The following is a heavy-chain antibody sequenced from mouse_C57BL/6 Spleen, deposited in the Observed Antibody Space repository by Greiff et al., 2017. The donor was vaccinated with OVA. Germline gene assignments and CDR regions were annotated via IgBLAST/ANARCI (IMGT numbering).Heavy chain of an antibody. CDR1: GFTFSDYG. V-gene: IGHV5-17*01. CDR2: ISSGSSTI. Sequence: EVHLVESGGGLVKPGGSLKLSCAASGFTFSDYGMHWVRQAPEKGLEWVAYISSGSSTIYYADTVKGRFTISRDNAKNTLFLQMTSLRSEDTAMYYCARGDGYYSYYFDYWGKGTTLTVSS. J-gene: IGHJ2*01. CDR3: ARGDGYYSYYFDY. D-gene: IGHD2-3*01.